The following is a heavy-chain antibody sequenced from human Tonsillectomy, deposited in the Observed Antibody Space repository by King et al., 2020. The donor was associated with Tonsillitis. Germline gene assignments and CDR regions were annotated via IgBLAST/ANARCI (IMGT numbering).Heavy chain of an antibody. CDR1: GFPFRIYG. CDR2: IGDDGNTT. D-gene: IGHD2-15*01. J-gene: IGHJ4*02. CDR3: AGGRGASSGPSRYFDY. V-gene: IGHV3-33*08. Sequence: VQLVESGGGGVQPGRSLRLSCAASGFPFRIYGVHWVRQAPGKGVGGGGIIGDDGNTTYNAESVKGRFTISRDNSQNTGYLQMNSLRVEDTAVYFCAGGRGASSGPSRYFDYWGQGALVTVSS.